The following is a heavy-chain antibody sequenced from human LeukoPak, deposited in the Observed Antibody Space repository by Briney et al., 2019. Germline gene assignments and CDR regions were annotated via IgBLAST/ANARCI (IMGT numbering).Heavy chain of an antibody. Sequence: GASVKVSCKASGYTFTGYYMHWVRQAPGQGLEWMGWINPNSGGTNYAQKFQGRVTMTRDTSISTAYMELSRLRSDDTAVYYCARARLVKQLVGRRDWFDPWGQGTLVTVSS. J-gene: IGHJ5*02. D-gene: IGHD6-13*01. V-gene: IGHV1-2*02. CDR1: GYTFTGYY. CDR2: INPNSGGT. CDR3: ARARLVKQLVGRRDWFDP.